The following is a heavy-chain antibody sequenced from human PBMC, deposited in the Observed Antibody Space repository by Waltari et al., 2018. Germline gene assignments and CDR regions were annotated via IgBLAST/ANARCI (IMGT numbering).Heavy chain of an antibody. D-gene: IGHD1-26*01. V-gene: IGHV3-7*03. Sequence: EVLMVESGGGLVQPGGSLRLSCAASGFPFRAQYISWVRQAPGKGLEWLANISQDGSVKNYVESVRGRFTISRDNTKNSLYLQMNDLRAEDTAVYYCANDRGAGAADYWGQGTPVTVSA. CDR2: ISQDGSVK. J-gene: IGHJ4*02. CDR3: ANDRGAGAADY. CDR1: GFPFRAQY.